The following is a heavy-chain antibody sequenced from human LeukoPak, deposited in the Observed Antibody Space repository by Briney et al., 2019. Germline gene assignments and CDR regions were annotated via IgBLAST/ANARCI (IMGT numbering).Heavy chain of an antibody. V-gene: IGHV1-69*05. CDR2: IIPIFGTA. CDR3: ARERVTMIVVVGTSPDAFDI. CDR1: GGTFSSYT. D-gene: IGHD3-22*01. Sequence: ASVKVSCKASGGTFSSYTISWVRQAPGQGLEWMGRIIPIFGTANYAQTFQGRGTITTDESTNTAYVELSSLRSEDTAVYYCARERVTMIVVVGTSPDAFDIWGQGTMVTVSS. J-gene: IGHJ3*02.